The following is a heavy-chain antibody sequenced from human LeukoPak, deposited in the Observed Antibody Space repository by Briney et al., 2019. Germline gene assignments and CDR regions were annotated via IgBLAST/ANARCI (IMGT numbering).Heavy chain of an antibody. CDR3: VRRDYGSGAYGY. D-gene: IGHD3-10*01. V-gene: IGHV4-59*08. Sequence: PSETLSLTCTVSGGSISNYYWGWLRQPPGKGLEWLGYIYYTGSTTYTPSLKSRVTISLDTSNNLFSLKLSSVTAADTAVYYCVRRDYGSGAYGYWGQGTLVTVSS. CDR2: IYYTGST. CDR1: GGSISNYY. J-gene: IGHJ4*02.